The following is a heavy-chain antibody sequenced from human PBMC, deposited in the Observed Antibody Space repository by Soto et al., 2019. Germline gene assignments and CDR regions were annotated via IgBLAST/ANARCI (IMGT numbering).Heavy chain of an antibody. V-gene: IGHV4-39*01. CDR3: ARQNYGDWYYGMDV. CDR2: IYYSGST. CDR1: GGSISSSSYY. D-gene: IGHD4-17*01. J-gene: IGHJ6*02. Sequence: ASETLSLTCTVSGGSISSSSYYWGWIRQPPGKGLEWIGSIYYSGSTYYNPSLKSRVTISVDTSKNQFSLKLSSVTAADTAVYYCARQNYGDWYYGMDVWGQGXTVTVYS.